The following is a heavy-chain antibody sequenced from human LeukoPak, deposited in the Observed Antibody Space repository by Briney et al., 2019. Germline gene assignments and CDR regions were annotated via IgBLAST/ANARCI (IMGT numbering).Heavy chain of an antibody. CDR3: ARARSALFDS. Sequence: SQTLSLTCDISGDSVSSISATWNWVRQSPSRVLEWLGRTYYRSKWSYDYSLSLKSQITITQDTSKNRFSLHLNSVTPEDTAVYYCARARSALFDSWGQGTLVTVSS. D-gene: IGHD6-19*01. CDR1: GDSVSSISAT. CDR2: TYYRSKWSY. V-gene: IGHV6-1*01. J-gene: IGHJ4*02.